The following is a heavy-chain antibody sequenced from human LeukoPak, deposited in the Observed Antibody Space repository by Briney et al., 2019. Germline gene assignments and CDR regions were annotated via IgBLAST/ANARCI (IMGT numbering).Heavy chain of an antibody. Sequence: SETLSLTCTVSGGSMNNYYGSWIRQPPGKGLEWIAYIYYTGSTYYNPSLKSRVTMSVDTSKNQLSLSLSSVTAADTAVYYCARHISGAATLDWGQGTLVTVSS. CDR2: IYYTGST. J-gene: IGHJ4*02. D-gene: IGHD3-3*02. CDR3: ARHISGAATLD. V-gene: IGHV4-59*08. CDR1: GGSMNNYY.